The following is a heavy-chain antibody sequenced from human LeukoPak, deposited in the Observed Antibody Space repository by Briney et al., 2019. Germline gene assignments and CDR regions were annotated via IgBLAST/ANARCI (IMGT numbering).Heavy chain of an antibody. CDR1: GFIFSRYW. CDR2: VNNDGTGT. D-gene: IGHD1-26*01. J-gene: IGHJ4*02. CDR3: ARGGIGWATPDY. V-gene: IGHV3-74*01. Sequence: GGSLSLTCAASGFIFSRYWMHWVRQAPGKGLVWVAQVNNDGTGTNYADSVNGRFTMSRDNAKNTLYLQMNSPRAEDTAVYYCARGGIGWATPDYWGQGAMVTVSS.